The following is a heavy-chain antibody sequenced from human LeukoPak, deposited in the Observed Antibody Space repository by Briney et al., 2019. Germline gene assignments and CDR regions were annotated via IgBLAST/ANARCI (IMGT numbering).Heavy chain of an antibody. D-gene: IGHD3-3*01. CDR3: AREGNPVLRFLEWLLPNNYYYYYGMDV. Sequence: ASVKVSCKASGYTFTGYYMHWVRQAPGQGLEWMGRINPNSGGTNYAQKFQGRVTMTRDTPISTAYMELSRLRSDDTAVYYCAREGNPVLRFLEWLLPNNYYYYYGMDVWGQGTTVTVSS. J-gene: IGHJ6*02. V-gene: IGHV1-2*06. CDR2: INPNSGGT. CDR1: GYTFTGYY.